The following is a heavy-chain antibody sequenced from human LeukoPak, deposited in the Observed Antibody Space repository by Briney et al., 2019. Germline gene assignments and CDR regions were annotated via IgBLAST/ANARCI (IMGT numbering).Heavy chain of an antibody. J-gene: IGHJ6*04. D-gene: IGHD6-13*01. Sequence: SVKVSCKAPGFTFTSSAVQWVRQARGQRLEWIGWIVVGRGNTNYAQNFQERVTITRDMSTSTAYMELSSLRSEDTAVYYCAADQQLEVYYGMDVWGKGTTVTVSS. CDR2: IVVGRGNT. CDR1: GFTFTSSA. V-gene: IGHV1-58*01. CDR3: AADQQLEVYYGMDV.